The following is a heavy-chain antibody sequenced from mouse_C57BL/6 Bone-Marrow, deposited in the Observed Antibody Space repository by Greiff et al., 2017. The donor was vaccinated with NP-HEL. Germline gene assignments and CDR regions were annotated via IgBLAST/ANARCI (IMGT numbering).Heavy chain of an antibody. CDR3: ASNYPAWFAY. J-gene: IGHJ3*01. V-gene: IGHV2-5*01. Sequence: QVQLKESGPGLVQPSQSLSITCTVSGFSLTSYGVHWVRQSPGQGLEWLGVIWRGGSTAYYAAFISRLGSTKDNSKSQVFFKMNSLQADDTAIYYCASNYPAWFAYWGQGTLVTVSA. D-gene: IGHD2-5*01. CDR2: IWRGGST. CDR1: GFSLTSYG.